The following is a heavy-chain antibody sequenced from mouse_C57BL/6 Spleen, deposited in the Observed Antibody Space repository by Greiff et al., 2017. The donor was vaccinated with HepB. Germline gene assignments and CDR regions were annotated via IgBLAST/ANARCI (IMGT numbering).Heavy chain of an antibody. D-gene: IGHD2-5*01. V-gene: IGHV1-4*01. J-gene: IGHJ4*01. CDR1: GYTFTSYT. CDR2: INPSSGYT. Sequence: QVHVKQSGAELARPGASVKMSCKASGYTFTSYTMHWVKQRPGQGLEWIGYINPSSGYTKYNQKFKDKATLTADKSSSTAYMQLSSLTSEDSAVYYCAKSYYSNYLYAMDYWGQGTSVTVSS. CDR3: AKSYYSNYLYAMDY.